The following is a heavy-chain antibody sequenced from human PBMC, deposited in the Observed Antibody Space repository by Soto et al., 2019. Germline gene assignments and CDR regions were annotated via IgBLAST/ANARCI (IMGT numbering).Heavy chain of an antibody. CDR3: ARCKIMITFGGVIVPNCFDP. D-gene: IGHD3-16*02. J-gene: IGHJ5*02. CDR2: IFHSGST. Sequence: SETLSLTCTVSGGSISSAFYYWGWIRQPPGKGLEWIGHIFHSGSTYYNPSLKSRVTISVDTSKNQFSLTLSSATAADTAVYYCARCKIMITFGGVIVPNCFDPWGQGTPVTVSS. V-gene: IGHV4-39*01. CDR1: GGSISSAFYY.